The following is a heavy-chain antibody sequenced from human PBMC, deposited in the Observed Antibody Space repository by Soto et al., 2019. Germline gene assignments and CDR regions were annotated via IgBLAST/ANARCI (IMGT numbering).Heavy chain of an antibody. Sequence: PSETLSLTCAVYGGSFSGYYWSWIRQPPGKGLEWIGEINHSGSTNYNPSLKSRVTISVDTSKNQFSLKLSSVTAADTAVYYCAREGMADYGMDVWGQGTTVTVSS. J-gene: IGHJ6*02. CDR1: GGSFSGYY. CDR2: INHSGST. D-gene: IGHD6-19*01. V-gene: IGHV4-34*01. CDR3: AREGMADYGMDV.